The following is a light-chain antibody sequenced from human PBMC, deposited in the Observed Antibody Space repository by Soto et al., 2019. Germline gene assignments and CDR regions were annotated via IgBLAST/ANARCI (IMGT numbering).Light chain of an antibody. V-gene: IGKV4-1*01. J-gene: IGKJ1*01. CDR2: WAS. CDR1: QSLLYSANNHNY. Sequence: DIVMTQSPDSLAVSLGERAIINCKSSQSLLYSANNHNYLAWYQQKPGQPPRLLIYWASTRESGVPDRFSGSGSGTDFTLTISSLQAEDVAVYSCQQYYSPPPTFGQGTKVEIK. CDR3: QQYYSPPPT.